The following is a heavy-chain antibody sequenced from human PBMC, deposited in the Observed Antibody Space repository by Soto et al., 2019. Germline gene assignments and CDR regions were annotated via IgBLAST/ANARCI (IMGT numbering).Heavy chain of an antibody. Sequence: ASVKVSCKASGYTFTSYDINWVRQATGQGLEWMGWMNPNSGNTGYAQKFQGRVTTTRNTSISTAYMELSSLRSEDTAVYYCARVVVVPAAIWFDPWGQGTLVTVSS. CDR3: ARVVVVPAAIWFDP. V-gene: IGHV1-8*01. CDR2: MNPNSGNT. J-gene: IGHJ5*02. D-gene: IGHD2-2*01. CDR1: GYTFTSYD.